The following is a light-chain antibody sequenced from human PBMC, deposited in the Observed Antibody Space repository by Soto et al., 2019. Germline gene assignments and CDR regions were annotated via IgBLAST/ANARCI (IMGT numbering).Light chain of an antibody. CDR3: QNYHSAPFT. V-gene: IGKV1-27*01. Sequence: DIQMTQSPSSLSASVGDRVTITCRASQDINKYLAWYQQKTGQVPQIIIYAASTLQYTVHFITPSRFRASGSGTDFTLNIRRLLPEDVATYYSQNYHSAPFTFGPRTTVDI. CDR1: QDINKY. CDR2: AAS. J-gene: IGKJ3*01.